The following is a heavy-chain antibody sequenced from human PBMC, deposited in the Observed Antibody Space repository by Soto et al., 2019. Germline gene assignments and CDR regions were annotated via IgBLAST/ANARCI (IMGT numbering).Heavy chain of an antibody. CDR1: GGSISSGGYS. Sequence: PSETLSLTCAVSGGSISSGGYSWSWIRQPPGKGLEWIGYIYHSGSTYYNPSLKSRVTISVDTSKNQFSLKLSSVTAADTAVYYCARVEALRFDYWGQGTLVTVSS. CDR3: ARVEALRFDY. J-gene: IGHJ4*02. V-gene: IGHV4-30-2*01. CDR2: IYHSGST. D-gene: IGHD4-17*01.